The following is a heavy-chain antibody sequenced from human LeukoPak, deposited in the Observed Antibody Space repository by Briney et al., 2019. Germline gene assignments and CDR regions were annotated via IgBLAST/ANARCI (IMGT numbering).Heavy chain of an antibody. CDR2: ISDSGNT. CDR1: GGSISAYC. V-gene: IGHV4-59*08. D-gene: IGHD5/OR15-5a*01. Sequence: SETLSLTCTVSGGSISAYCWSWSRQPPGKGLEWIGFISDSGNTDYNPPLKSRVTMSVDTSKTQFSLRQSSVTAAETPVCYCARHLEKSVYNNYFDYWGQGTLVTVSS. CDR3: ARHLEKSVYNNYFDY. J-gene: IGHJ4*02.